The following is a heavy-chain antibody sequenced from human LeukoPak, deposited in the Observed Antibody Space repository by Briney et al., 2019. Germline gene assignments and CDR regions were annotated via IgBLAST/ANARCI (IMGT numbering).Heavy chain of an antibody. CDR3: ARSPTVTEFDY. V-gene: IGHV3-74*01. CDR2: INSDGSST. D-gene: IGHD4-17*01. CDR1: GFTSSSHW. J-gene: IGHJ4*02. Sequence: GGSLRLSCAASGFTSSSHWMHWVRQVPGKGLVWVSRINSDGSSTSYADSVKGRFTISRDNAKNTLYLQMNSLRVGDTAVYYCARSPTVTEFDYWGQGTLVTVSS.